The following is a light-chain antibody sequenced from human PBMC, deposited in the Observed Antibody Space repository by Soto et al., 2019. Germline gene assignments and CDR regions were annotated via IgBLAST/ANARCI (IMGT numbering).Light chain of an antibody. V-gene: IGLV2-14*01. CDR1: SSDVGGYDY. Sequence: QSVLTQPASVSGSPGQSVTISCTGTSSDVGGYDYVSWCQHHPGKAPKLVIYDVTYRPSGVSDRFSGSKSANTASLTISGLQAEDEADYYCSSFRRSNTPCVFGTGTKVTVL. J-gene: IGLJ1*01. CDR2: DVT. CDR3: SSFRRSNTPCV.